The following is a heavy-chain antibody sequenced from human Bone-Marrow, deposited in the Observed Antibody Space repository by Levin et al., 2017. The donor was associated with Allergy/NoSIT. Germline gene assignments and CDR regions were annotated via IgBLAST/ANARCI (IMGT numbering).Heavy chain of an antibody. Sequence: SSQTLSLTCTVSGGSINDYYWSWLRQPPGKGLEWLGYIFYSGSTNYNPSLKSRLTISVDMSKRHFSLKLSSVTAADTAVYYCARVTMGWFDPWGQGTLVTVSS. V-gene: IGHV4-59*01. CDR3: ARVTMGWFDP. CDR1: GGSINDYY. J-gene: IGHJ5*02. D-gene: IGHD3-3*01. CDR2: IFYSGST.